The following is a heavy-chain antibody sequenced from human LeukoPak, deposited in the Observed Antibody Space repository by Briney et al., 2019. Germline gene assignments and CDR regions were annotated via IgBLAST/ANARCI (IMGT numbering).Heavy chain of an antibody. CDR1: GGSISNGGYY. Sequence: SETLSLTCTVSGGSISNGGYYWSWIRQHPGKGLEWIGYIYYSGSTYYNPSLKSRVIISTDTSKNQFSLNLSSVTAADTAVYYCARARPFSSRDLDYWGQGTLVTVSS. CDR2: IYYSGST. J-gene: IGHJ4*02. V-gene: IGHV4-31*03. CDR3: ARARPFSSRDLDY.